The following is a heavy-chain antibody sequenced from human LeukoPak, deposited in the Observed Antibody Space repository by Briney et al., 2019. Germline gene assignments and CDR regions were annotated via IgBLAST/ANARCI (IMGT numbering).Heavy chain of an antibody. CDR1: GGSVSDYY. V-gene: IGHV4-59*02. J-gene: IGHJ4*02. CDR2: IYYTGST. Sequence: SETLSLTCTISGGSVSDYYWSWLRQSPGKGLEWIGYIYYTGSTSYNPSLKSRVTISADTSKNEFSLKLNSVTAADTAVYYCASNARNYYDSSGSFDYWGQGTLVTVSS. CDR3: ASNARNYYDSSGSFDY. D-gene: IGHD3-22*01.